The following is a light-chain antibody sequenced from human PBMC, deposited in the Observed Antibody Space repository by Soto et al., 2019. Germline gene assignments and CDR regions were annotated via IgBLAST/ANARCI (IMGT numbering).Light chain of an antibody. CDR3: QQSYSTPLN. CDR1: QSIDTY. V-gene: IGKV1-39*01. J-gene: IGKJ4*01. Sequence: IQMTHSPSSLSASVGDRVTIPCRASQSIDTYLNWYQQKPGKAPKLLIYAASSLQSGVPSRFSGSGSGTDFTLTISNLQPEDFATYFCQQSYSTPLNFGGGTKVDIK. CDR2: AAS.